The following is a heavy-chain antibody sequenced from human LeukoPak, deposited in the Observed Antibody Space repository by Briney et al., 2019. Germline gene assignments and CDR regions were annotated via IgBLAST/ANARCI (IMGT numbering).Heavy chain of an antibody. V-gene: IGHV4-38-2*02. J-gene: IGHJ4*02. Sequence: SETLSLTCTVSGYSISSGYYWGWIRQPPGKGLEWIGSIYHSGSTYYNPSLKSRVTISVDTSKNQFSLKLSSVTAADTAVYYCARDLSGSGTTFDYWGQGTLVTVSS. CDR3: ARDLSGSGTTFDY. D-gene: IGHD3-10*01. CDR1: GYSISSGYY. CDR2: IYHSGST.